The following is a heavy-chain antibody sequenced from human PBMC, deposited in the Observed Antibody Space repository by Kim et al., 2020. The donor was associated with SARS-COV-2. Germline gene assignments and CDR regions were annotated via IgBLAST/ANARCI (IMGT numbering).Heavy chain of an antibody. Sequence: SETLSLTCAVYGGSFSGYYWSWIRQPPGKGLEWIGEINHSGSTNYNPSLKSRVTISVDTSKNQFSLKLSSVTAADTAVYYCALQQWLGAFDIWGQGTMVTVSS. CDR2: INHSGST. D-gene: IGHD6-19*01. V-gene: IGHV4-34*01. CDR1: GGSFSGYY. CDR3: ALQQWLGAFDI. J-gene: IGHJ3*02.